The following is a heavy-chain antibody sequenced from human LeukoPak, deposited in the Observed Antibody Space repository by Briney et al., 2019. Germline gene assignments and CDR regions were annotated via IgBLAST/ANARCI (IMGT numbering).Heavy chain of an antibody. CDR2: IRYDGNNG. CDR1: GFTFSSYA. J-gene: IGHJ4*02. Sequence: GGSLRLSCAASGFTFSSYAMHWVRQAPGRGLEWVAFIRYDGNNGYYADSVKGRFTISRDNFKNTLYLQMNSLTAEDTAVYYCAKDPYRSSPYFFDYWGQGTLVTVSS. CDR3: AKDPYRSSPYFFDY. D-gene: IGHD6-13*01. V-gene: IGHV3-30*02.